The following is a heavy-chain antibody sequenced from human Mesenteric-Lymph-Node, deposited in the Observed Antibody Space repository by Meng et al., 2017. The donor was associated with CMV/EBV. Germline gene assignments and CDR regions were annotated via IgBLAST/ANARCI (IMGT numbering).Heavy chain of an antibody. CDR2: ISSSGSTI. V-gene: IGHV3-48*04. D-gene: IGHD2-2*01. CDR1: GFTFSSYS. CDR3: ARDLGSIVVVPAAISGDYYYYGMDV. Sequence: GESLKISCAASGFTFSSYSMNWVRQAPGKGLEWVSYISSSGSTIYYADSVKGRFTISRDNAKNSLYLQMNSLRAEDTAVYYCARDLGSIVVVPAAISGDYYYYGMDVWGQGTTVTVSS. J-gene: IGHJ6*02.